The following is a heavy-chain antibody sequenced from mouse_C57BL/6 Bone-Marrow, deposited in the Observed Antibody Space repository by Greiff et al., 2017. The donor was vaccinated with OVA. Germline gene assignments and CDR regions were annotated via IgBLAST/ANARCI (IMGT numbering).Heavy chain of an antibody. V-gene: IGHV1-87*01. CDR3: SEDSAVYDCAFSYGNYGAWFAY. CDR1: YTFSRRVH. CDR2: GQGLEWIG. D-gene: IGHD2-1*01. J-gene: IGHJ3*01. Sequence: VKLQASGPELARPWASVKISCQAFYTFSRRVHFAIRDTNYWMQWVKQRPGQGLEWIGAIYPGNGYTSYNQKFKGKATLTADKSSSTAYMQLSSLTSEDSAVYDCAFSYGNYGAWFAYWGQGTLVTVSA.